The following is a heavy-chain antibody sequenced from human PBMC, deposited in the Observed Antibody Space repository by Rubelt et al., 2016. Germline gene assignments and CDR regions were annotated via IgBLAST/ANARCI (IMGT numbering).Heavy chain of an antibody. CDR2: ISVSSTTI. D-gene: IGHD3-9*01. CDR3: AKSRDILSGYGLICYYGLDV. V-gene: IGHV3-48*02. CDR1: GFTFSTYG. J-gene: IGHJ6*02. Sequence: PGGSLRLSCAASGFTFSTYGMTWVRQAPGKGLEWISYISVSSTTIYYADSVKGRFTISRDNARNSLYLQMTSLGDEDTAVYYCAKSRDILSGYGLICYYGLDVWGQRTTVTVSS.